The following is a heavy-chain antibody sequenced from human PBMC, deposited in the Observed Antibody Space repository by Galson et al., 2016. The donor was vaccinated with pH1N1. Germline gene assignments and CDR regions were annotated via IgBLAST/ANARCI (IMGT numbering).Heavy chain of an antibody. D-gene: IGHD1-26*01. CDR1: GGTFNTDA. V-gene: IGHV1-69*13. J-gene: IGHJ4*02. Sequence: SVKVSCKASGGTFNTDAISWVRQAPGQGLEWMGRIIAIFGTANYAQKLQGRVTLTADESTSTAYMELSSLRSDDTAVYYCARGKSRWERYLDYWGQGALGTVS. CDR2: IIAIFGTA. CDR3: ARGKSRWERYLDY.